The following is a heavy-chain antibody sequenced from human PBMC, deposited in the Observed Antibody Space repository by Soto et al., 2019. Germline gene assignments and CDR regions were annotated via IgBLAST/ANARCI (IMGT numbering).Heavy chain of an antibody. CDR2: ISSTGGST. J-gene: IGHJ4*02. CDR1: GFTFTNYA. V-gene: IGHV3-64D*06. CDR3: VARYCSSTTCYQVDY. D-gene: IGHD2-2*01. Sequence: PGGSLRLSCSASGFTFTNYAIHWIRQAPGKGLEYVSAISSTGGSTYYADSVKGRLTISRDNSKNTVYLQMSSLRSEDSAVYYCVARYCSSTTCYQVDYWGQGTLVTVSS.